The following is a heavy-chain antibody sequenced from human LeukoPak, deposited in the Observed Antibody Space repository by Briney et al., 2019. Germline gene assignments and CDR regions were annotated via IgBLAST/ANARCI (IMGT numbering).Heavy chain of an antibody. V-gene: IGHV3-53*01. D-gene: IGHD3-3*02. CDR1: GFTFDDYA. J-gene: IGHJ2*01. CDR2: IYSGATT. Sequence: GGSLRLSCAASGFTFDDYAMHWVRQAPGKGLEWVSIIYSGATTYYADSVKGRFTISRDTSKNAVSLQMNSLRAEDTAVYFCARVGDHFHWNLDLWGRGTLVTVSS. CDR3: ARVGDHFHWNLDL.